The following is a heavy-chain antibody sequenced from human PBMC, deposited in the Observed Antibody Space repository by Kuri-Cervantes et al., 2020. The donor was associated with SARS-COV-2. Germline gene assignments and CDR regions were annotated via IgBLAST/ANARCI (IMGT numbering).Heavy chain of an antibody. J-gene: IGHJ4*02. CDR1: GFTFSSYW. D-gene: IGHD3-9*01. CDR2: IKQDGSEK. V-gene: IGHV3-7*01. CDR3: AKDKSVNFAKNYFDY. Sequence: LSLTCAASGFTFSSYWMSWVRQAPGKGLEWVANIKQDGSEKYYVDSVKGRFTISRDNSKNTLYLQMNSLRAEDTAVYYCAKDKSVNFAKNYFDYWGQGTLVTVSS.